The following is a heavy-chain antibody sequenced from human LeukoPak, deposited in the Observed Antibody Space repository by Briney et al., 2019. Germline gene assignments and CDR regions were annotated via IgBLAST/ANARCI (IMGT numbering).Heavy chain of an antibody. D-gene: IGHD3-16*01. CDR2: INPSSGGT. CDR1: GYTFTDPY. V-gene: IGHV1-2*02. J-gene: IGHJ3*02. Sequence: ASVKVSCKASGYTFTDPYIHWVRQAPGQGLEWMGWINPSSGGTNYAQKFQGRVTMTRDTSLNTAYMELSRLGSDDTAVYFCARARLWAFDIWGQGTMVTVSS. CDR3: ARARLWAFDI.